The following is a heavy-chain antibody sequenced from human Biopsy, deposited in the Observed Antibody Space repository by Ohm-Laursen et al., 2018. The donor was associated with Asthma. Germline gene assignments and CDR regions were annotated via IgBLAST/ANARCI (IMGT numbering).Heavy chain of an antibody. Sequence: RSLRLSCTASGRHFGSYNMHWARQAPGKGLEWVAVITIDGSTQHYGDSVKGRFTISRDNSKNMLFLQMNSLRAEDTAVYYCLRDTLGYYFDIWGQGTQVTVSS. CDR2: ITIDGSTQ. V-gene: IGHV3-30-3*01. CDR3: LRDTLGYYFDI. CDR1: GRHFGSYN. D-gene: IGHD6-13*01. J-gene: IGHJ4*02.